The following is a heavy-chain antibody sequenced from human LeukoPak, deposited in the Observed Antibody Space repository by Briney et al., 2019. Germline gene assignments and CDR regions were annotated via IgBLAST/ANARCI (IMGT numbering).Heavy chain of an antibody. D-gene: IGHD1-26*01. CDR2: ISGDASST. CDR3: AKRKWDHNAFNI. CDR1: GFTFSTGA. J-gene: IGHJ3*02. V-gene: IGHV3-23*01. Sequence: HTGGSLRLSCAASGFTFSTGALNWVRQAPGKGLEWVSDISGDASSTHYADSVKGRFTISRDNSKNTLYLQMNSLRVEDTAVYYCAKRKWDHNAFNIWGQGTTVTVAS.